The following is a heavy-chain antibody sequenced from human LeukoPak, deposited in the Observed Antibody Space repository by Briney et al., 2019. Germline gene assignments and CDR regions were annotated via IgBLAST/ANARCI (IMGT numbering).Heavy chain of an antibody. CDR3: ARADRPDYYESV. J-gene: IGHJ6*02. Sequence: ASVKVFCKASGYTFTAYYIHWVRQAPGQGLEWMGWINPNSGGTNYAQKFQGGVTMTRDTSISTAYMELSRLRSDDTAVYYCARADRPDYYESVWGQGTTVTVSS. CDR1: GYTFTAYY. CDR2: INPNSGGT. V-gene: IGHV1-2*02. D-gene: IGHD3-22*01.